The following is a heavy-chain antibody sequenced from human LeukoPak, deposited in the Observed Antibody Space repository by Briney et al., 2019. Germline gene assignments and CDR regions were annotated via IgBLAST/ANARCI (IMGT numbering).Heavy chain of an antibody. V-gene: IGHV3-23*01. D-gene: IGHD3-16*01. CDR2: ISGGGDTS. CDR1: GFTFNNYA. CDR3: AKNAGDGGYYYYTDV. J-gene: IGHJ6*03. Sequence: PGGSLRLSCAASGFTFNNYAMSWVRQAPGKGLEWVSSISGGGDTSYYADSVRGRFTISRDTSKNMLFLQMDSLRAEDTAIYYCAKNAGDGGYYYYTDVWGKGTTVTVSS.